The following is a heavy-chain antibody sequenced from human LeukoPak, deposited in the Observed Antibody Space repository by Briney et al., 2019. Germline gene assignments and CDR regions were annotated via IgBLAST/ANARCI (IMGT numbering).Heavy chain of an antibody. D-gene: IGHD1-26*01. J-gene: IGHJ5*02. CDR2: MYTSGST. CDR3: ARDKGYAGATSLVYNWFDP. CDR1: GGSIGSYY. V-gene: IGHV4-4*07. Sequence: SETLSLTCTVSGGSIGSYYWSWIRQPAGKGLEWIGRMYTSGSTNYNPSLKSRVAMSVDTSKNQFSLRLSSVTAADTAVYYCARDKGYAGATSLVYNWFDPWGQGTLVTVSS.